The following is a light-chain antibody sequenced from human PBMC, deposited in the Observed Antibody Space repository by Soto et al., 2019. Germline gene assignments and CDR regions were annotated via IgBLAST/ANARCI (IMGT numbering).Light chain of an antibody. J-gene: IGKJ5*01. V-gene: IGKV3-15*01. CDR1: QMVNSD. CDR3: LQANRVPLS. Sequence: DILMAQSPFTLCVSPLQLGTLSWRLRQMVNSDLAWYQQKAGQAPRLLIYGASTRATGIAARFSGSGSGTAFTLTISSLQSEDFAIYFCLQANRVPLSFGQGTRLEIK. CDR2: GAS.